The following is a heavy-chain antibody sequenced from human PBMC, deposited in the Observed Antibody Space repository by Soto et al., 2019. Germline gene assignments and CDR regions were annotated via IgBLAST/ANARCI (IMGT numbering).Heavy chain of an antibody. J-gene: IGHJ5*02. CDR2: IIPIFGTA. Sequence: QVQLVQSGAEVKKPGSSMKVSCKASGGTFSSYAISWVRQAPGQGLEWMGGIIPIFGTANYAQKFQGRVTITADESTSTAYLELSSLRSEDSAVYYCARVKTGYCSGWYLDWFDPWGQGTLVTVSS. CDR1: GGTFSSYA. V-gene: IGHV1-69*01. CDR3: ARVKTGYCSGWYLDWFDP. D-gene: IGHD6-19*01.